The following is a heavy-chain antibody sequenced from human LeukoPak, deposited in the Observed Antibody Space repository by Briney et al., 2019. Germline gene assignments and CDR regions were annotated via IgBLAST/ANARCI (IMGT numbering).Heavy chain of an antibody. CDR1: GYTFTSYG. CDR2: ISAYNGNT. D-gene: IGHD6-6*01. CDR3: ARAKYSSSSRGDIDY. J-gene: IGHJ4*02. Sequence: GASVKVSCKASGYTFTSYGISWVRQAPGQGLEWMGWISAYNGNTNYAQKLQGRVTMTTDTSTSTAYMELRSLRSDDTAVYYCARAKYSSSSRGDIDYWGQGTLVTVSS. V-gene: IGHV1-18*01.